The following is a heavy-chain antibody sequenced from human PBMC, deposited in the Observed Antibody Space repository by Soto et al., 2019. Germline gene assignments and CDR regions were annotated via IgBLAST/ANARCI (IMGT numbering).Heavy chain of an antibody. CDR1: GGTFSSYA. CDR3: ARGGVNYYYGMDV. J-gene: IGHJ6*02. Sequence: SGKVSCEASGGTFSSYAISWVRQAPGQGLEWMGGIIPIFGTANYAQKFQGRVTITADESTSTAYMELSSLRSEDTAVYYCARGGVNYYYGMDVWGQGTTVPGSS. CDR2: IIPIFGTA. D-gene: IGHD3-10*01. V-gene: IGHV1-69*01.